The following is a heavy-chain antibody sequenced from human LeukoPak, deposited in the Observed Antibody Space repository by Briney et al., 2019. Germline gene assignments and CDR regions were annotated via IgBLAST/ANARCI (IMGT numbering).Heavy chain of an antibody. CDR1: GGSISPYY. CDR3: ARDVPNYDILTGYSTLGAFDI. D-gene: IGHD3-9*01. V-gene: IGHV4-59*01. J-gene: IGHJ3*02. CDR2: IYYSGTT. Sequence: SETLSLTCSVSGGSISPYYWSWIRQPPGKGLEWIGYIYYSGTTNYNPSLKSRVTISVDTSKNQFSLRLSSVTAADTAVYYCARDVPNYDILTGYSTLGAFDIWSQGTMVTVSS.